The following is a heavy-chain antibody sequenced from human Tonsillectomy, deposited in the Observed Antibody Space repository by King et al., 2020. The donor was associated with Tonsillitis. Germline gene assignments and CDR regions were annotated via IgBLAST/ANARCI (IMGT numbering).Heavy chain of an antibody. CDR3: ARVGSPPRSGVRFLEWLLYRDR. D-gene: IGHD3-3*01. J-gene: IGHJ5*02. V-gene: IGHV3-53*01. CDR1: GFTVSSNY. CDR2: IYSGGST. Sequence: DVQLVESGGGLIQPGGSLRLSCAASGFTVSSNYMSWVRQAPGKGLEWVSVIYSGGSTYYADSVKGRFTISRDNSKNTLYLQMNSLRAEDTAVYYCARVGSPPRSGVRFLEWLLYRDRWGQGTLVTVSS.